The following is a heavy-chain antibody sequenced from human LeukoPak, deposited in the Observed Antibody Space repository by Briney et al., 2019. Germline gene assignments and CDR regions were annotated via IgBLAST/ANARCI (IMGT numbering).Heavy chain of an antibody. Sequence: GGSLRLSCAASGFIFSSQWMGWVRQAPGKGLEWVANVNQGGTEKFYVASVKGRFSISRDNAENSLYLQMNSLRAEDTAVYYCARDTYYYDSSGYYGYYYYYMDVWGKGTTVTVSS. D-gene: IGHD3-22*01. CDR2: VNQGGTEK. V-gene: IGHV3-7*01. CDR1: GFIFSSQW. CDR3: ARDTYYYDSSGYYGYYYYYMDV. J-gene: IGHJ6*03.